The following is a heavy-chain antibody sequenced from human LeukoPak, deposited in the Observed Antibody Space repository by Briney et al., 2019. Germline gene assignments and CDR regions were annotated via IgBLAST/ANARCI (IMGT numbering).Heavy chain of an antibody. V-gene: IGHV3-48*01. Sequence: GGSLRLSCAASGFAFSTYSMNWVRQAPGKGLEWVSYISSSSSTIYYADSVKGRFTISRDNAKNSLYLQMNSLRAEDTAVYYCARELSSGYSYYFDYWGQGTLVTVSS. CDR2: ISSSSSTI. CDR3: ARELSSGYSYYFDY. CDR1: GFAFSTYS. J-gene: IGHJ4*02. D-gene: IGHD3-22*01.